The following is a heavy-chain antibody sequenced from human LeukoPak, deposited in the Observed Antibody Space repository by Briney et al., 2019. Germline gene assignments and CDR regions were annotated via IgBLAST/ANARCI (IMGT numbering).Heavy chain of an antibody. CDR2: INHSGST. V-gene: IGHV4-34*01. Sequence: PSETLSLTCAVYGGSFSGYYWSWIRQPPGKGLEWIGEINHSGSTNYNPSLKSRVTISVDTSKNQFSLKLSSVTAADTAVYYCAIRARGGGDPFDPWGQGTLVTVSP. CDR3: AIRARGGGDPFDP. J-gene: IGHJ5*02. D-gene: IGHD2-21*02. CDR1: GGSFSGYY.